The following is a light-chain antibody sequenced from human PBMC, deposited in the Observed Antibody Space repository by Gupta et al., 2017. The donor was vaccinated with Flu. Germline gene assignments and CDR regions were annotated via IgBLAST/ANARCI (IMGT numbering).Light chain of an antibody. Sequence: DLVLTQSPLSLPVTPGEPASISCRSSESLLHSNEYNYLDWYLLKPGQSPQLLIYLGSNRASGVPDRFSGSGSGTDFTLKISRVEAEDVGIYYCMQALQTPPTFGQGTKVDI. CDR2: LGS. CDR1: ESLLHSNEYNY. V-gene: IGKV2-28*01. J-gene: IGKJ1*01. CDR3: MQALQTPPT.